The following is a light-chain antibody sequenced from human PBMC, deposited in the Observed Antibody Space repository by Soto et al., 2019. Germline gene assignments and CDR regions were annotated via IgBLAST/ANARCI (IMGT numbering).Light chain of an antibody. CDR2: GNS. Sequence: QPVLTQPPSVSGAPGQSVTISCTGSSSNIGAGYDVHWYQQLPGTAPKLLIYGNSNRPSGVPDRFSGSKSGTSASLAITGLQAEDEADYYCQSYDSSLSGLGVFGGGTKLTVL. CDR1: SSNIGAGYD. V-gene: IGLV1-40*01. CDR3: QSYDSSLSGLGV. J-gene: IGLJ2*01.